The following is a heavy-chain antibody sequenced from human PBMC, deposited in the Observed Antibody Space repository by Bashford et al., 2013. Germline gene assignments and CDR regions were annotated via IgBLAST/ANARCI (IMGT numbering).Heavy chain of an antibody. J-gene: IGHJ6*02. D-gene: IGHD2-8*01. CDR1: GFTFGDYA. CDR3: ARDERHCTIGVCHGMDA. V-gene: IGHV3-49*03. Sequence: GSLRLSCTASGFTFGDYAMSWFRQAPGKGLEWVGFIRSKAYGGTTEYAASVKGRFTISRDNSKNTLYLQMNSLRAEDTAVYYCARDERHCTIGVCHGMDAVGPRDHGHRLL. CDR2: IRSKAYGGTT.